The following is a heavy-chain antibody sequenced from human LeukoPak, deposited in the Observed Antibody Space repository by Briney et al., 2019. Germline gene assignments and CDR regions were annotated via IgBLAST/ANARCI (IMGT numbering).Heavy chain of an antibody. Sequence: GGSLRLSCAASGFIFSDYYMSWIRQAPGKGLEWVSYISSSSSYTNYVDSVKGRFTISRDNAKNSLYLQMNSLRAEDTAVYYCARAVSVSSYYFDCWGQGALVTVSS. CDR1: GFIFSDYY. V-gene: IGHV3-11*05. CDR3: ARAVSVSSYYFDC. CDR2: ISSSSSYT. D-gene: IGHD5/OR15-5a*01. J-gene: IGHJ4*02.